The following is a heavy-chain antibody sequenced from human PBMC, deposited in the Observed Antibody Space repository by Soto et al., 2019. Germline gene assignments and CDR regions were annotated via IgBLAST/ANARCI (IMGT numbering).Heavy chain of an antibody. CDR3: VRVQIVVVVGGTPADY. J-gene: IGHJ4*02. CDR1: GYIFSTHG. V-gene: IGHV1-18*01. D-gene: IGHD2-15*01. Sequence: QVQLEQSGAEVKKSGASVKVSCKASGYIFSTHGINWVRQAPGQGLEWMGWINPYNGKTNYAQKFQGRVTMTTETSRKTAYMELRSLRSDDTAVYYCVRVQIVVVVGGTPADYWGQGTLVTVSS. CDR2: INPYNGKT.